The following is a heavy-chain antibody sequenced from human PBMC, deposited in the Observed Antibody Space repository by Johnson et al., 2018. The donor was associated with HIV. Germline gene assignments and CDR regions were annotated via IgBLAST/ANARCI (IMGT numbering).Heavy chain of an antibody. CDR2: ISYDGSNK. J-gene: IGHJ3*02. V-gene: IGHV3-30-3*01. CDR3: ARGGGCGGDCYSGFDAFDI. CDR1: GFTFSSYA. Sequence: QVQLVESGGGVVQPGRSLRLSCAASGFTFSSYAMHWVRQAPGKGLEWVAVISYDGSNKYYADSVKGRFTISRDNSKNTLYLQMNSLTTEDTAAYYCARGGGCGGDCYSGFDAFDIWGHGTMVTVS. D-gene: IGHD2-21*01.